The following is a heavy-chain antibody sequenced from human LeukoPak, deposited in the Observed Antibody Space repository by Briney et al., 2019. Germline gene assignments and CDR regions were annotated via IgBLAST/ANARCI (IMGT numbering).Heavy chain of an antibody. CDR3: ARDINTCSSTSCYTSGLGS. J-gene: IGHJ5*02. Sequence: GGSLRLSCAASGFTFSSYCMHWVRQAPGKGLEWVAVISYDGSNKYYADSVKGRFTVSRDNSQNSLYLQMNSLRSEDTAWYYCARDINTCSSTSCYTSGLGSWGQGTLVTVSS. V-gene: IGHV3-30*03. CDR2: ISYDGSNK. CDR1: GFTFSSYC. D-gene: IGHD2-2*02.